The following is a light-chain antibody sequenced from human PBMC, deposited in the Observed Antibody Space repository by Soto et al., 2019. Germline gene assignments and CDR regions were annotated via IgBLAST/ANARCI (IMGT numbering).Light chain of an antibody. J-gene: IGKJ3*01. Sequence: DIQMTQSPSTLPSSVGDRVTISCRASQSISRSSAWYQQRPGRAPNLLIYDASSLGGGVPSRFSGSAFGTDCPLSLTNLQHADFATYSCQQYSDSLNSFRPGTTLDFK. CDR2: DAS. V-gene: IGKV1-5*01. CDR1: QSISRS. CDR3: QQYSDSLNS.